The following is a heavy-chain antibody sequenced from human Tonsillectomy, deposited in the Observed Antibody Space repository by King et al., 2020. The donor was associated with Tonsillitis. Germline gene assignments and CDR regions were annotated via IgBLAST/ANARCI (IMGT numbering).Heavy chain of an antibody. CDR2: ISAYNGNT. CDR1: GYTFSSYS. CDR3: ARPNYDFWSGYYHDYYYYYGMDV. D-gene: IGHD3-3*01. J-gene: IGHJ6*02. V-gene: IGHV1-18*04. Sequence: QLVQSGAEVKKPGASVKVSCKASGYTFSSYSISWVRQAPGQGLEWMGWISAYNGNTNYAQKFQGRVTMTTDTSTSTAYMELRSLRSDDTAVYYCARPNYDFWSGYYHDYYYYYGMDVWGQGTTVTVSS.